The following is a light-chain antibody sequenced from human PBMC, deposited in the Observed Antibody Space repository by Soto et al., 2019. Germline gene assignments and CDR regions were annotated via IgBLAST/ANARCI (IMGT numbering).Light chain of an antibody. CDR2: KVS. J-gene: IGKJ5*01. Sequence: DVVMTQSPLSLPVTLGRPSASSGRASQSLVHSDGIAYFSWFQQRPGRSPRRLIYKVSNRDSGVPARFSGSGSGTDFALKISRVEAEDVGVYYCMQGTHWPITFGQGTRLEIK. CDR1: QSLVHSDGIAY. CDR3: MQGTHWPIT. V-gene: IGKV2-30*02.